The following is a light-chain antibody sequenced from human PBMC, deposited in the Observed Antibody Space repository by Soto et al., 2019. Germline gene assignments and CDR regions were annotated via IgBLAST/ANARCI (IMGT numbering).Light chain of an antibody. CDR1: NIGSKS. V-gene: IGLV3-21*02. CDR3: CSYAGSYTHV. Sequence: SYELTQPPSVSVAPGQTATITCGGNNIGSKSVHWYQQRPGQAPVLVVHDDSDRPSGIPERFSGSKSGNTASLTISGLQAEDEADYYCCSYAGSYTHVFGTGTKVTVL. CDR2: DDS. J-gene: IGLJ1*01.